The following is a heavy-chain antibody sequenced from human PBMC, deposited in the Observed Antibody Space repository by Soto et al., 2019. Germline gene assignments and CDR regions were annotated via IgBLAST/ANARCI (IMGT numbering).Heavy chain of an antibody. J-gene: IGHJ5*02. CDR1: GGTFTSYT. D-gene: IGHD1-26*01. CDR3: ARGHLRSSGSTGP. CDR2: IIHILGIA. V-gene: IGHV1-69*02. Sequence: VQLVQSGAEVKKPGSSVKVSCKVSGGTFTSYTISWVRQAPGQGLEWMGRIIHILGIANYAQKFQGRVTIPADNSTRTAYMALRSLRSEHTAVYSCARGHLRSSGSTGPWGQGPLVTVSS.